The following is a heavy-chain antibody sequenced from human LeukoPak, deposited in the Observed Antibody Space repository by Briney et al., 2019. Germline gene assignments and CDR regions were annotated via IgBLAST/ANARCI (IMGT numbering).Heavy chain of an antibody. Sequence: SETLSLTCTVSGGSISSYYWSWIRQPPGKGLEWIGYIYYSGSTNYNPSLKSRVTISVDTSKNQFSLNLSSVTAADTAVYYCARFSSGWLFDYWGQGTLVTVSS. CDR2: IYYSGST. CDR1: GGSISSYY. CDR3: ARFSSGWLFDY. D-gene: IGHD6-19*01. J-gene: IGHJ4*02. V-gene: IGHV4-59*01.